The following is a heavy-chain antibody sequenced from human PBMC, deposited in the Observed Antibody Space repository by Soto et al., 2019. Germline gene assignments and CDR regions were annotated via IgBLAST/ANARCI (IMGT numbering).Heavy chain of an antibody. CDR3: ARGGYSYGYGFDY. J-gene: IGHJ4*02. CDR2: IIPIFGTA. CDR1: GGHFSSYS. V-gene: IGHV1-69*01. D-gene: IGHD5-18*01. Sequence: QVQLVQAGAGVKKPWASVKGSCKASGGHFSSYSIRWVRTAPGQGLEWMGGIIPIFGTANYAQKFQGRVTITADESTSTAYMELSSLRSEDTAVYYCARGGYSYGYGFDYWGQGTLVTVSS.